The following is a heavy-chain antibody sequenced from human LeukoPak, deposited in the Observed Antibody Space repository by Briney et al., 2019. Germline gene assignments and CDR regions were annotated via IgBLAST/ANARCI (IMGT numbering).Heavy chain of an antibody. CDR3: ARGFQKNWFDP. Sequence: ASVKVSCKASGYTFTSYGISWVRQAPGQGLEWMGWINPNSGGTNYAQKFQGRVTMTRDTSISTAYMELSRLRSDDTAVYYCARGFQKNWFDPWGQGTLVTVSS. CDR2: INPNSGGT. J-gene: IGHJ5*02. V-gene: IGHV1-2*02. CDR1: GYTFTSYG.